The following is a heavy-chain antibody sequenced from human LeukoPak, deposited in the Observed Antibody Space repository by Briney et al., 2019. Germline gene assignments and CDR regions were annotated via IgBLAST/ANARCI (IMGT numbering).Heavy chain of an antibody. CDR1: GGSFSGSL. CDR3: ARFYSQFSAFDY. Sequence: SETLSLTCAVYGGSFSGSLWTWIRQPPGKGLEWIGEIKDSGSTNYNPSLKSRLTISKDTSKNQFSLKLSSVTAADTAVYFCARFYSQFSAFDYWGQGILVTVSS. V-gene: IGHV4-34*01. D-gene: IGHD4-11*01. J-gene: IGHJ4*02. CDR2: IKDSGST.